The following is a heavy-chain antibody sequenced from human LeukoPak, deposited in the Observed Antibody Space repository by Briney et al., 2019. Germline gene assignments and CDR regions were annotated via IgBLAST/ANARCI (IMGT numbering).Heavy chain of an antibody. CDR1: GFRFSSYA. V-gene: IGHV3-23*01. J-gene: IGHJ4*02. CDR2: ISGSGGST. CDR3: ATTGEYGSGSYYPYYFDY. D-gene: IGHD3-10*01. Sequence: GGSLRLSCAASGFRFSSYAMSWVRQAPGKGLEWVSAISGSGGSTYYADSVKGRFTISRDNSKNTLYLQMNSLRAEDTAVYYCATTGEYGSGSYYPYYFDYWGQGTLVTVSS.